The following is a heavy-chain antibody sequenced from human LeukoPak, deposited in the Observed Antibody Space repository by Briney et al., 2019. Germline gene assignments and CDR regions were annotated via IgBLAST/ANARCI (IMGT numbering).Heavy chain of an antibody. Sequence: PGGSLRLSCAASGFTFSSYSMNWVRQAPGKGLEGVSSISTSSSYIYYADSVKGRFTISRDNARNSLYLQMNGLRAEDTAVYYCARDREQWHPFDYWGQGTLVTVSS. J-gene: IGHJ4*02. V-gene: IGHV3-21*01. CDR3: ARDREQWHPFDY. CDR1: GFTFSSYS. CDR2: ISTSSSYI. D-gene: IGHD6-19*01.